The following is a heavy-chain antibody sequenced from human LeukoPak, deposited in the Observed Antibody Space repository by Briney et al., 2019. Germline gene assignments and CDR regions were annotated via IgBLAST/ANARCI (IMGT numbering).Heavy chain of an antibody. Sequence: GASVKVSCKASGYTFTDYYMHWVRQAPGQGLEWMGWIHPNSGDTNYVQKFQGRVTMTRDTSITTAYMELSLRSDDTAVYYCARFDQDWGTFDYWGQGTVVTVSS. D-gene: IGHD7-27*01. CDR2: IHPNSGDT. V-gene: IGHV1-2*02. CDR1: GYTFTDYY. CDR3: ARFDQDWGTFDY. J-gene: IGHJ4*02.